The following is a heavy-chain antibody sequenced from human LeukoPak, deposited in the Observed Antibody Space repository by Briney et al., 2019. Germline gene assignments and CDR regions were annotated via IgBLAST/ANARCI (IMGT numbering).Heavy chain of an antibody. D-gene: IGHD3-10*01. CDR2: IWYDGSNK. Sequence: GGSLRLSCEASGFTFSSNGMHWVRQAPGKGLEWVAGIWYDGSNKYYAESVKGRFTISRDNSKNTLYLQMNSLRAEDTAVYYCARGNGSYYSYFDSWGQGTLVTVSS. CDR1: GFTFSSNG. J-gene: IGHJ4*02. V-gene: IGHV3-33*01. CDR3: ARGNGSYYSYFDS.